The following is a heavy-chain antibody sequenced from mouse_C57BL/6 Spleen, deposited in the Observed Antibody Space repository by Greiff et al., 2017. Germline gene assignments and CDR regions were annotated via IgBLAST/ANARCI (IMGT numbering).Heavy chain of an antibody. Sequence: VQLQQSGPELVKPGASVKISCKASGYSFTGYYMNWVKQSPEKSLEWIGEINPSTGGTTYNQKFKAKATLTVDKSSSTAYMQLKSLTSEDSAVYYCARGGDYGYDGFAYWGQGTLVTVSA. J-gene: IGHJ3*01. CDR3: ARGGDYGYDGFAY. D-gene: IGHD2-2*01. CDR1: GYSFTGYY. CDR2: INPSTGGT. V-gene: IGHV1-42*01.